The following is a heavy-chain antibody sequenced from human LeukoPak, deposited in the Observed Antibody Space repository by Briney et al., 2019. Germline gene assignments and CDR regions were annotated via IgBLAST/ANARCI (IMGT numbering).Heavy chain of an antibody. D-gene: IGHD6-13*01. J-gene: IGHJ4*02. Sequence: PGGSLRHSCAPSGFTVSNYWISWVRQAPGKGLEWVANIKEDGSEKYYMNSVKGRYTISTDKDRNSLYLQMNSLRAEETAVYYCASGRQLGHWGQGTLVTVSS. V-gene: IGHV3-7*01. CDR2: IKEDGSEK. CDR3: ASGRQLGH. CDR1: GFTVSNYW.